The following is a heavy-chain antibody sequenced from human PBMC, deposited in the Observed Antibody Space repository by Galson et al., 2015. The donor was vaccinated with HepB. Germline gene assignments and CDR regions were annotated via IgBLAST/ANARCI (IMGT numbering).Heavy chain of an antibody. J-gene: IGHJ4*02. CDR2: INPNSGGT. D-gene: IGHD3-22*01. CDR3: ARAEGYYYDSSAYSHTRGYYFDY. CDR1: GYTFTGYY. Sequence: SCKASGYTFTGYYMHWVRQAPGQGLEWMGWINPNSGGTNYAQKFQGWVTMTRDTSISTAYMELSRLRSDDTAVYYCARAEGYYYDSSAYSHTRGYYFDYWGQGTLVTVSS. V-gene: IGHV1-2*04.